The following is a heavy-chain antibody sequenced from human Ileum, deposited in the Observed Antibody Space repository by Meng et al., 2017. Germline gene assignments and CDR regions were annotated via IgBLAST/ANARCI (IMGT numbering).Heavy chain of an antibody. V-gene: IGHV4-61*02. J-gene: IGHJ5*02. D-gene: IGHD3-3*01. CDR2: IYTRETT. CDR3: ARARDSYSNPYDS. CDR1: GGSMNSGTAY. Sequence: SETLSLTCTVSGGSMNSGTAYWSWIRQSAGTGLEYIGRIYTRETTNYNPSLKSRVTISIDTNNNQFSLQLTSVTAADTAIYYCARARDSYSNPYDSWGPGTVVTVSS.